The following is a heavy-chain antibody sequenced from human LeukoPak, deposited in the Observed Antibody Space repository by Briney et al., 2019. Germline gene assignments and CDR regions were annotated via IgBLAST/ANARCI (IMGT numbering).Heavy chain of an antibody. CDR3: ARKGNAFDF. Sequence: GGSLRLSCAASGFTFSNYNMNWVRQAPGKGLEWVSYISSSGTTIYYADSVKGRFTISRDNAKDSLYLQMNSLRAEDTAVYYCARKGNAFDFWGQGTMVTVSS. V-gene: IGHV3-48*01. D-gene: IGHD3-10*01. CDR2: ISSSGTTI. CDR1: GFTFSNYN. J-gene: IGHJ3*01.